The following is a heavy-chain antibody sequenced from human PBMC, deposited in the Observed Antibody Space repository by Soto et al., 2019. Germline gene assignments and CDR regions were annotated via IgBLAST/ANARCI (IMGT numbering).Heavy chain of an antibody. CDR3: ARDRPYFDFWSGQPSYFGY. CDR2: ISAYSGNT. Sequence: ASLKVSCKASGYTFTNFGISWVRQAPGQGLEWMGWISAYSGNTNYAQKFQGRVTMTTDTSTSTAYMELRSLRSDDTAVYYCARDRPYFDFWSGQPSYFGYWGPGTLVTVSS. J-gene: IGHJ4*02. V-gene: IGHV1-18*01. D-gene: IGHD3-3*01. CDR1: GYTFTNFG.